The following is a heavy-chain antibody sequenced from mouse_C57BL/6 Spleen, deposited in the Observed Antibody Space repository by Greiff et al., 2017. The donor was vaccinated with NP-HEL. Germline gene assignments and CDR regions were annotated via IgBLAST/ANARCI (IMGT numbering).Heavy chain of an antibody. Sequence: EVQGVESGGGLVKPGGSLKLSCAASGFTFSSYTMSWVRQTPEKRLEWVATISGGGGNTYYPDSVKGRFTISRDNAKNTLYLQMSSLRSEDTALYYCARHDSSGYVGAYWGQGTLVTVSA. D-gene: IGHD3-2*02. CDR1: GFTFSSYT. J-gene: IGHJ3*01. CDR2: ISGGGGNT. CDR3: ARHDSSGYVGAY. V-gene: IGHV5-9*01.